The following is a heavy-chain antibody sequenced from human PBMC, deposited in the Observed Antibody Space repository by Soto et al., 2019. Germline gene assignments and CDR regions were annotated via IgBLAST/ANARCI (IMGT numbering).Heavy chain of an antibody. CDR1: GFPFSSYW. Sequence: EVQLVESGGGLVQPGESLPLSCAASGFPFSSYWMHWVRQAPGKGLVWVSRIKSDGSGTYYADSVQDRFTISRDNARNTLYLQMNSLRVEDTAVYFCARGDSDRYDGNGYLGRHWGQGTLVTVSS. V-gene: IGHV3-74*01. D-gene: IGHD3-22*01. CDR2: IKSDGSGT. CDR3: ARGDSDRYDGNGYLGRH. J-gene: IGHJ4*02.